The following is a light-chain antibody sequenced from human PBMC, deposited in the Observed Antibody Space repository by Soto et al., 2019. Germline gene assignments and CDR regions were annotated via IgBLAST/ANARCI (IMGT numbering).Light chain of an antibody. CDR1: QGISSY. CDR3: QKYNSYPLT. Sequence: AIRMTQSPSSFSASTGDRVTITCRASQGISSYLAWYQQKPGKAPKLLIYAASTLQGGVPSRFSGSGSGTDFTLTISCLQPEDFATYYCQKYNSYPLTFGPGTKVDIK. CDR2: AAS. J-gene: IGKJ3*01. V-gene: IGKV1-8*01.